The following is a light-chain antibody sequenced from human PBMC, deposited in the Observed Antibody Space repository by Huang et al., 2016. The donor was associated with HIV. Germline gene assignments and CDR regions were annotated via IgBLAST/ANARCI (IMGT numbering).Light chain of an antibody. J-gene: IGKJ5*01. CDR1: QSLLHTDGKTY. V-gene: IGKV2-29*02. CDR2: EVS. CDR3: MQGIYPVT. Sequence: IVMTQTPLSLSVTPGHSASISCKSSQSLLHTDGKTYLYWYLQKNGQSPQLIIYEVSSRFSGVPVRFSGSGSGTNFTLTISRLEAEDVGVYYCMQGIYPVTFGQGTRLEIK.